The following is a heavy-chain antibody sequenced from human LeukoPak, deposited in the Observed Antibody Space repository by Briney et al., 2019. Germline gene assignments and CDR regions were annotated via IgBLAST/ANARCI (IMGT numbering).Heavy chain of an antibody. CDR1: GGSFSGYY. CDR2: INHSGST. Sequence: SETLSLTCAVYGGSFSGYYWSWIRQPPGKGLEWIGEINHSGSTNYNPSLKSRVTISVDTSKNQFSLKLSSVTAADTAVYYCARRPPGYYCSGASCYYYYGMDVWGQGTTVTVSS. J-gene: IGHJ6*02. V-gene: IGHV4-34*01. D-gene: IGHD2-15*01. CDR3: ARRPPGYYCSGASCYYYYGMDV.